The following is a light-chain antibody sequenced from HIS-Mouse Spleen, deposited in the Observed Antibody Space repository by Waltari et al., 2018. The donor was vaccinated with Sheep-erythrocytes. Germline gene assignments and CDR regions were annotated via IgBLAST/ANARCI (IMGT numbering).Light chain of an antibody. Sequence: DIVMTQSPDSLAVSLGERGTSNCKSSQSVLYSSNNKNYLAWYQQKPGQPPKLLIYWASTRESGVPDRFSGSGSGTDFTLTISSLQAEDVAVYYCQQYYSTLLTFGGGTKVEIK. V-gene: IGKV4-1*01. J-gene: IGKJ4*01. CDR3: QQYYSTLLT. CDR2: WAS. CDR1: QSVLYSSNNKNY.